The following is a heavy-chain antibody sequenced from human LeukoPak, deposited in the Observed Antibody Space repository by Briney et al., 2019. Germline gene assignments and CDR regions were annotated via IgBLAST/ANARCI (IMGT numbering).Heavy chain of an antibody. J-gene: IGHJ6*02. CDR3: AKERYYYDSSGYYPYYYYYGMDV. CDR1: GFTSSSYA. V-gene: IGHV3-23*01. D-gene: IGHD3-22*01. CDR2: ISGSGGST. Sequence: GGSLRLSCAASGFTSSSYAMSWVRQAPGKGLEWVSAISGSGGSTYYADSVKGRFTISRDNSKNTLYLQMNSLRAEDTAVYFCAKERYYYDSSGYYPYYYYYGMDVWGQGTTVTVSS.